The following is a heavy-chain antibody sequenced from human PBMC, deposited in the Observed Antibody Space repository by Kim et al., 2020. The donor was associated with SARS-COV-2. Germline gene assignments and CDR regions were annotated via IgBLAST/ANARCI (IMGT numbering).Heavy chain of an antibody. CDR2: IIPIFGTA. Sequence: SVMVSCKASGGTFSSYAISWVRQAPGQGLEWMGGIIPIFGTANYAQKFQGRVTITADESTSTAYMELSSLRSEDTAVYYCARDRCSSTSCPFDYWGQGTLVTVSS. J-gene: IGHJ4*02. D-gene: IGHD2-2*01. CDR1: GGTFSSYA. CDR3: ARDRCSSTSCPFDY. V-gene: IGHV1-69*13.